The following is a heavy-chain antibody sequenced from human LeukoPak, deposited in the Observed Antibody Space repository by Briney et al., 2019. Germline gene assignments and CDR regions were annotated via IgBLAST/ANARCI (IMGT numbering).Heavy chain of an antibody. V-gene: IGHV4-39*07. J-gene: IGHJ4*02. D-gene: IGHD1-26*01. CDR2: IYYSGST. Sequence: SETLSLTCTVSGGSISSSSYYWGWIRQPPGKGLEWTGSIYYSGSTYYNLSLKSPLTLSVDPSKNQLSLKLSSVPAADTAVYFCASERWELLDYWGQGTLVTVSS. CDR1: GGSISSSSYY. CDR3: ASERWELLDY.